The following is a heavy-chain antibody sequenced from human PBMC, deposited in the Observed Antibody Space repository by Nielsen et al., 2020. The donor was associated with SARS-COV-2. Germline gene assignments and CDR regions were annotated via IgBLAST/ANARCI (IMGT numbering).Heavy chain of an antibody. V-gene: IGHV4-34*01. CDR3: ASVRGRSGSYGFRY. J-gene: IGHJ4*02. CDR1: GGSFSGYY. Sequence: SETLSLTCAVYGGSFSGYYWSWIRQPPGKGLEWIGEINHSGSTNYNPSLKSRVTISVDTSKNQFSLKLSSVTAADTAVYYCASVRGRSGSYGFRYWGQGTLVTVSS. CDR2: INHSGST. D-gene: IGHD1-26*01.